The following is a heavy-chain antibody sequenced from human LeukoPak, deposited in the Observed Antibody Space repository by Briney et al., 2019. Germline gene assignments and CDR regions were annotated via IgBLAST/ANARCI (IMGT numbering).Heavy chain of an antibody. CDR3: ARERTPKHYYGSGTYDRYFDH. D-gene: IGHD3-10*01. J-gene: IGHJ4*02. V-gene: IGHV3-11*04. CDR1: GFTLSDYY. CDR2: ISSSGSTK. Sequence: EPGGSLRLSCVASGFTLSDYYMSWIRQAPGKGLEWISFISSSGSTKYYADSVKGRFTISRDTTQNSLFLQMNSLRAGDTALYYCARERTPKHYYGSGTYDRYFDHWGQGTLVTVSS.